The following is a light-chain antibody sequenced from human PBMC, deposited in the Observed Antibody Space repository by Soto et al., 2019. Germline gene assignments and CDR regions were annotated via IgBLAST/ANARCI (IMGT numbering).Light chain of an antibody. CDR2: ANN. CDR1: TSDIGSNT. J-gene: IGLJ3*02. Sequence: QSVLTQPPSASGTPGQKITISCSGSTSDIGSNTVNWYQQVPGTAPKLLIYANNQRPSGVPDRFSGSKSGASASLAISGLQSEDEDDYYCEASDVSLNGPVFGGGTKLTVL. CDR3: EASDVSLNGPV. V-gene: IGLV1-44*01.